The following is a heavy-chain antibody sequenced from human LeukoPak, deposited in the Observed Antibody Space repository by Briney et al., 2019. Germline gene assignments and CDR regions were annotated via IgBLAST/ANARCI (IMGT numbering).Heavy chain of an antibody. CDR1: GYTLTELS. Sequence: ASVKVSCKVSGYTLTELSMHWVRQAPGKGPEWMGGLDPEDGETIYAQKFQGRVTMTEDTSTDTAYMELSSLRSEDTAVYYCATVRYCSSTSCYTGQGNWFDPWGQGTLVTVSS. CDR2: LDPEDGET. D-gene: IGHD2-2*02. CDR3: ATVRYCSSTSCYTGQGNWFDP. V-gene: IGHV1-24*01. J-gene: IGHJ5*02.